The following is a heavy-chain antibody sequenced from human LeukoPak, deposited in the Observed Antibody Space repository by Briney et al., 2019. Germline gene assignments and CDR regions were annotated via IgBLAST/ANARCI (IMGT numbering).Heavy chain of an antibody. J-gene: IGHJ4*02. V-gene: IGHV4-59*01. CDR2: VYYRGAT. Sequence: PSETLSLTCTVSGDSITSYYWNWIRQPPGKGLEWIGYVYYRGATNYNPSLKTRVTTSIDTSKKRFSLKLSSVTAADTAVYFCAGVFSGRRPFELWGKGTLVTVSS. CDR3: AGVFSGRRPFEL. CDR1: GDSITSYY. D-gene: IGHD3-10*01.